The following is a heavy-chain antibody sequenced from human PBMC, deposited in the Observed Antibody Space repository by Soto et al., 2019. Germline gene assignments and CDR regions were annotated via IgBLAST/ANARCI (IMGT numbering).Heavy chain of an antibody. CDR1: GYIFTNYY. V-gene: IGHV1-46*03. D-gene: IGHD2-21*02. CDR3: SSVGAIVAVTAPFVS. Sequence: ASVKVSCKASGYIFTNYYIHWVRQAPGQGLEWMGTINAGGGYTTYAQKFLGRVSMTRDTSTSTVSMELSSLRSEDTALYYCSSVGAIVAVTAPFVSWGQGPLVTVS. CDR2: INAGGGYT. J-gene: IGHJ5*01.